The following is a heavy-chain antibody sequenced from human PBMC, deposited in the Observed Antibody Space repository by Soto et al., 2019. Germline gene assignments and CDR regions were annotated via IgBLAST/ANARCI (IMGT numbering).Heavy chain of an antibody. Sequence: EVQLVESGGGLIQPGGSLRLSCAVSGATFTNLWMTWVRHSPGKGLEWGGRIKSFVDGGTSDYAASVRGRFVISRDDSRDKLYLEMNIMKTDATAMYYCTTDRPFTGAGLIVTWGQGTMVSVSS. CDR3: TTDRPFTGAGLIVT. CDR1: GATFTNLW. D-gene: IGHD2-8*02. V-gene: IGHV3-15*01. J-gene: IGHJ3*01. CDR2: IKSFVDGGTS.